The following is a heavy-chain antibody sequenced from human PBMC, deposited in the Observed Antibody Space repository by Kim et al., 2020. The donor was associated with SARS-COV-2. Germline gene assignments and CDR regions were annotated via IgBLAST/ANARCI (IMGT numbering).Heavy chain of an antibody. V-gene: IGHV4-59*01. CDR2: IYYSGST. D-gene: IGHD6-19*01. CDR3: ARGLRTYIAVAAYGMDV. Sequence: SETLSLTCTVSGGSISSYYWSWIRQPPGKGLEWIGYIYYSGSTNYNPSLKSRVTISVDTSKNQFSLKLSSVTAADTAVYYCARGLRTYIAVAAYGMDVWGQGTPVTVSS. J-gene: IGHJ6*02. CDR1: GGSISSYY.